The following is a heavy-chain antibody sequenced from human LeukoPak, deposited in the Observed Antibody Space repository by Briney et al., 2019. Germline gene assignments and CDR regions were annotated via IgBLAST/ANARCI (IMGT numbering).Heavy chain of an antibody. CDR1: GFTFSSYA. Sequence: PGGSLRLSCAASGFTFSSYAMSWVRQAPGKGLEWVSAISGSGGSTYYADSVKGRFTISRDNSKNTLYLQMNSLRAEDTAAYYCAKLSGISAAIHIDYWGQGTLVTVSS. CDR2: ISGSGGST. V-gene: IGHV3-23*01. CDR3: AKLSGISAAIHIDY. J-gene: IGHJ4*02. D-gene: IGHD2-2*02.